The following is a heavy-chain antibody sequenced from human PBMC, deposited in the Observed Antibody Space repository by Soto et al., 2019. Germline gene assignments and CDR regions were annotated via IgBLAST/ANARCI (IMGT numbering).Heavy chain of an antibody. J-gene: IGHJ4*02. CDR3: ARQIYDSDTGPNFQYYFDS. CDR1: GYSVAGYW. D-gene: IGHD3-22*01. V-gene: IGHV5-10-1*01. Sequence: GACREIACECSGYSVAGYWITWVRQKTGKGVEWRGRIYPSPSHSSYTPSFRGHVTISITKSITSVFLQWSSLRASDTSMYYCARQIYDSDTGPNFQYYFDSWGQGTPVTVSS. CDR2: IYPSPSHS.